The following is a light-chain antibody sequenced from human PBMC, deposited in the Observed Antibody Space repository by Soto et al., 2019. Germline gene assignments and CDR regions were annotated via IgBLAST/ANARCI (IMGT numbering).Light chain of an antibody. Sequence: QSVLTQPPSASGSPGQSVTISCTGTSSDVGGYNYVSWYQQHPGKAPKLIIYEVSQRPSGVPDRFSGSKSGNTASLTVSGLQAEDEAVYHCSSYACSNNVVLGGGTKLTVL. CDR1: SSDVGGYNY. J-gene: IGLJ2*01. CDR3: SSYACSNNVV. CDR2: EVS. V-gene: IGLV2-8*01.